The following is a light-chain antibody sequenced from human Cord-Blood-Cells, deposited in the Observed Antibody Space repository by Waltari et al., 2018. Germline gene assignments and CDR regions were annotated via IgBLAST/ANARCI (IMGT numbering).Light chain of an antibody. CDR2: DVS. CDR3: SSYTSSSTV. J-gene: IGLJ2*01. Sequence: QSALTQPASVSGSPGHAITTPCTGTSSAVGGYQYVSWYQQHPGKAHKLIIYDVSNRPSGVSNRFSGSKSGNTASLTISGLQAEDEADYYCSSYTSSSTVFGGGTKLTVL. CDR1: SSAVGGYQY. V-gene: IGLV2-14*01.